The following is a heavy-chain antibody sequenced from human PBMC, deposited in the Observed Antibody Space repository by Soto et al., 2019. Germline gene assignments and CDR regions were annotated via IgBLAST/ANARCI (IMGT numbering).Heavy chain of an antibody. Sequence: GGSLRLSCAASGFTFSSYGMHWVRQAPGKGLEWVAVISYDGSNKYYADSVKGRFTISRDNSKNTLYLQMNSLRAEDTAVYYCAKENYPRDYYYYGMDVWGQGTKVTVSS. J-gene: IGHJ6*02. CDR3: AKENYPRDYYYYGMDV. CDR2: ISYDGSNK. CDR1: GFTFSSYG. V-gene: IGHV3-30*18. D-gene: IGHD1-7*01.